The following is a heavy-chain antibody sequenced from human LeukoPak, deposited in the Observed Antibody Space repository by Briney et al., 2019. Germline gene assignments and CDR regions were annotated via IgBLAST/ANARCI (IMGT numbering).Heavy chain of an antibody. CDR2: IFHSGRM. J-gene: IGHJ2*01. D-gene: IGHD3-22*01. V-gene: IGHV4-38-2*02. CDR3: ARHVNYYDSSGLTYWYFDL. CDR1: GSYITTDYF. Sequence: SETLSLTCTVSGSYITTDYFWGWLRQTPGKGLEWFGSIFHSGRMYDSPSLRSRVTISVDTSKNQFSLKLSSVTAADTAVYYCARHVNYYDSSGLTYWYFDLWGRGTLVTVSS.